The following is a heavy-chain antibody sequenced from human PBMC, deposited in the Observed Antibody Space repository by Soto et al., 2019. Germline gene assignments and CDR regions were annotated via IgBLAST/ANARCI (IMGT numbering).Heavy chain of an antibody. V-gene: IGHV4-30-4*01. CDR1: GGSISSGDYY. D-gene: IGHD6-13*01. CDR3: ARHWAAAGTRIGWFDP. J-gene: IGHJ5*02. CDR2: IYYSGST. Sequence: SETLSLTCTVSGGSISSGDYYWSWIRQPPGKGLEWIGYIYYSGSTYYNPSLKSRVTISVDTSKDQFSLKLSSVTAADTAVYYCARHWAAAGTRIGWFDPWGQGTLVTVSS.